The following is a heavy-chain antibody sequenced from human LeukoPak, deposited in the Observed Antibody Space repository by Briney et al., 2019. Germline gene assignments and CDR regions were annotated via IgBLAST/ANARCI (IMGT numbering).Heavy chain of an antibody. Sequence: GLEWMGFIYPSDSDTRYSPSFQGQVTISADKSISTAYLQWSSLKASDTAMYYCVGFFGVAYWGQGTLVTVSS. J-gene: IGHJ4*02. D-gene: IGHD3-3*01. CDR3: VGFFGVAY. V-gene: IGHV5-51*01. CDR2: IYPSDSDT.